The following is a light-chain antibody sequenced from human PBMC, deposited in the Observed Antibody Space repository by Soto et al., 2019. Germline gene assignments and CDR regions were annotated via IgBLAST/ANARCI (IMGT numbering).Light chain of an antibody. Sequence: EMALTQSPGTLALSPGEIATRSCSGMQNVHSNYLAWYQQKPGQAPRILIFGASGRATGIPDRFSGSGSGTDFTLTISRLEPEDFAVYYCQKYGSLSWKFDQGTKVDIK. CDR1: QNVHSNY. V-gene: IGKV3-20*01. J-gene: IGKJ1*01. CDR3: QKYGSLSWK. CDR2: GAS.